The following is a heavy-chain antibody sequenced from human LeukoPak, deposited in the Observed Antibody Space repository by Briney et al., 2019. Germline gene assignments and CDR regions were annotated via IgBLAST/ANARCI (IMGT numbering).Heavy chain of an antibody. V-gene: IGHV4-39*07. CDR2: IYYSGST. Sequence: SETLSLTCTVSGGYISSSSYYWGWIRQPPGKGLEWFGSIYYSGSTYYNPSLKSRVTISVDTSKNQFSLKLSSVTAADTAVYYCARGDYGGKPFDYWGQGTLVTVSS. CDR3: ARGDYGGKPFDY. CDR1: GGYISSSSYY. J-gene: IGHJ4*02. D-gene: IGHD4-23*01.